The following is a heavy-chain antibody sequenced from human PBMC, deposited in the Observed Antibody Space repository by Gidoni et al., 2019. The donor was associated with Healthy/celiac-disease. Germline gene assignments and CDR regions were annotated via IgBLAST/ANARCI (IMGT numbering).Heavy chain of an antibody. Sequence: EVQLVESGGGLVQPGGSLRLSCAASGFTFSSYWMSWVRQAPGKGLEWVANIKQDGSEKYYADSVKGRFTISRDNAKNSLYLQMNSLRAEDTAVYYCARDSLGGSYVYWGQGTLVTVSS. V-gene: IGHV3-7*03. CDR3: ARDSLGGSYVY. CDR2: IKQDGSEK. CDR1: GFTFSSYW. J-gene: IGHJ4*02. D-gene: IGHD1-26*01.